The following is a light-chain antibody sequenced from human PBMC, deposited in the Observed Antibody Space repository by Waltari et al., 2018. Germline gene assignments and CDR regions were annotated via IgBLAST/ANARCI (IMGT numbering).Light chain of an antibody. J-gene: IGKJ1*01. CDR2: AAS. V-gene: IGKV3-15*01. CDR3: QQYNHWPRT. Sequence: ETVLTQFPATLSVSPEDRATLSCRASQNISSYLAWYQHKSGQAPRLLIHAASTRATGIPARFSGRGSGTDFTLTISSLQSEDFAVYYCQQYNHWPRTFGQGTKVDIK. CDR1: QNISSY.